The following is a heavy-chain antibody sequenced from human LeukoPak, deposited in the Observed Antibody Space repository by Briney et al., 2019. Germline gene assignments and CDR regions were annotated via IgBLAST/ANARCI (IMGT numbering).Heavy chain of an antibody. V-gene: IGHV4-59*01. Sequence: KPSETLSLTCTVSGASISTYYWNWIRQPPGKGLEWIGFVYYSGNTIYNPSLKSRVTISLDTSKNHFSLRLNSVTAADTAVYYCALSRGGYNLNSWGQGTLVTLSS. D-gene: IGHD5-24*01. J-gene: IGHJ4*02. CDR3: ALSRGGYNLNS. CDR1: GASISTYY. CDR2: VYYSGNT.